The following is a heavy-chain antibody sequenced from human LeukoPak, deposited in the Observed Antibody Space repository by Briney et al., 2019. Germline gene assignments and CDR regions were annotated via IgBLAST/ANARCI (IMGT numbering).Heavy chain of an antibody. V-gene: IGHV4-61*02. CDR1: GGSISSGSYY. D-gene: IGHD3-3*01. Sequence: SQTLSLTCTVSGGSISSGSYYWSWIRQPAGKGLEWIGRIYTSGSTNYNPSLKSRVTISVDTSKNQFSLKLSSVTAADTAVYYCARQSSTYYDVLSGPFDIWGQGTMVTVSS. CDR2: IYTSGST. J-gene: IGHJ3*02. CDR3: ARQSSTYYDVLSGPFDI.